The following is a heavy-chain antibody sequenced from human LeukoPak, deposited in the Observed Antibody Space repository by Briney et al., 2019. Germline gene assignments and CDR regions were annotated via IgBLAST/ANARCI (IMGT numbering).Heavy chain of an antibody. V-gene: IGHV4-4*02. Sequence: SGTLSLTCAVSGDSISSSNWWSGVRQPPGKGLEWIGEIYHGGTTNYNPSFKSRVTISVDKSKNQFSLTLSSVTAADTAVYYCARVSYGSGNYEGRDWGQGTLVTVSS. D-gene: IGHD3-10*01. CDR3: ARVSYGSGNYEGRD. CDR1: GDSISSSNW. CDR2: IYHGGTT. J-gene: IGHJ4*02.